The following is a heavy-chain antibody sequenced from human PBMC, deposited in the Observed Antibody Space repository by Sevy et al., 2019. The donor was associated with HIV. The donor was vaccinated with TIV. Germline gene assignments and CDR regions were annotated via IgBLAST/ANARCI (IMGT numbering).Heavy chain of an antibody. CDR3: ARGNSGSYGWFDP. D-gene: IGHD1-26*01. Sequence: LSLTCTVSGGSISNYYWNWIRQPPGKGLEWIGYIYYSGGTNYNPSLRSRVTMSADTSKNQFSLKLSFVTAADTAMYYCARGNSGSYGWFDPWGQGTLVTVSS. V-gene: IGHV4-59*01. CDR1: GGSISNYY. J-gene: IGHJ5*02. CDR2: IYYSGGT.